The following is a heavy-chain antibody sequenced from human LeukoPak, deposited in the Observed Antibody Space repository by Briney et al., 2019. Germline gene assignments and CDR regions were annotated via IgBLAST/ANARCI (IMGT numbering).Heavy chain of an antibody. CDR1: GGSISSGGYY. D-gene: IGHD4-17*01. J-gene: IGHJ4*02. CDR3: ARAPTTVSAADY. CDR2: IYYSGST. V-gene: IGHV4-31*03. Sequence: PSETLSLTCTGSGGSISSGGYYWSWIRQHPGKGLEWIGYIYYSGSTYYNPSLKSRVTISVDRSKNQFSLKLSSVTAADTAVYYCARAPTTVSAADYWGQGTLVTVSS.